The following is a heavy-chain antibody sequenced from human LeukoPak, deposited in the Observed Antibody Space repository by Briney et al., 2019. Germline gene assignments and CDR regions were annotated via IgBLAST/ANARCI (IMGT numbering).Heavy chain of an antibody. CDR3: ARRLGRKFGERFYYYHYMDV. CDR1: GDSISSGYY. J-gene: IGHJ6*03. D-gene: IGHD3-10*01. Sequence: PSETLSLTCTVSGDSISSGYYWSWIRQPPGKGLEWIGEMNHSGSTNYNPSLKSRVTISVDTSKNQFSLKLSSVTAADTAVYYCARRLGRKFGERFYYYHYMDVWGKGTTVTISS. V-gene: IGHV4-34*01. CDR2: MNHSGST.